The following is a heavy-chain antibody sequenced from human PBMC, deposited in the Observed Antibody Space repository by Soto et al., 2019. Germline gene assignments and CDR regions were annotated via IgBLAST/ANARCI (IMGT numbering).Heavy chain of an antibody. CDR1: GYSFTSYW. V-gene: IGHV5-51*01. Sequence: PGESLKISCKGSGYSFTSYWIGWVRQMPGKGLEWMGIIYPGDSDTRYSPSFQGQVTISADKSISTAYLQWSSLKASDTAMYYCARSRAPYYYDSSGYYYGMDVWGQGTTVTVSS. CDR2: IYPGDSDT. D-gene: IGHD3-22*01. J-gene: IGHJ6*02. CDR3: ARSRAPYYYDSSGYYYGMDV.